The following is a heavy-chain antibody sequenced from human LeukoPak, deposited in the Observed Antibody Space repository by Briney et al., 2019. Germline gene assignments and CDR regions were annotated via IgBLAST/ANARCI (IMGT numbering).Heavy chain of an antibody. Sequence: SETLSLTCTVSGGSISSSSYYWGWIRQPPGKGLEWIGSIYYSGSTYYNPPPKSRVTISVDTSKNQFSLKLSSVTAADTAVYYCARGEMATIIPDYWGQGTLVTVSS. D-gene: IGHD5-24*01. J-gene: IGHJ4*02. CDR2: IYYSGST. V-gene: IGHV4-39*07. CDR1: GGSISSSSYY. CDR3: ARGEMATIIPDY.